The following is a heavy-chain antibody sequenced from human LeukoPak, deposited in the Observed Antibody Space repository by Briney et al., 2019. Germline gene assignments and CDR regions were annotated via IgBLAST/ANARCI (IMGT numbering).Heavy chain of an antibody. J-gene: IGHJ2*01. D-gene: IGHD4-23*01. V-gene: IGHV3-49*03. CDR1: GFTFGDYA. CDR3: TRGSLPPDYGGNYRHCGYFDL. CDR2: IRSKAYGGTT. Sequence: GGSLRLSCTASGFTFGDYAMSWFRQAPGKGLEWVGFIRSKAYGGTTEYAASVKGRFTISRDDSKSIAYLQMNSLKTEDTAVYYCTRGSLPPDYGGNYRHCGYFDLWGRGTLVTVSS.